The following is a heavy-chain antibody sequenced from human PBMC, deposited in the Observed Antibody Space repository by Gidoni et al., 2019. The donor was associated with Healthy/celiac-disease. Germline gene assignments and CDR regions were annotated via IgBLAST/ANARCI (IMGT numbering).Heavy chain of an antibody. CDR3: ARMEVYYYDSSGYFDY. CDR2: IYYSGST. CDR1: GGSISSSSYY. V-gene: IGHV4-39*01. Sequence: QLQLQESGPGLVKPSEPLSLTCTVSGGSISSSSYYWGWIRQPPGKGLEWIGSIYYSGSTYYNPSLKSRVTISVDTSKIQFSLKLSSVTAADTAVYYCARMEVYYYDSSGYFDYWGQGTLVTVSS. J-gene: IGHJ4*02. D-gene: IGHD3-22*01.